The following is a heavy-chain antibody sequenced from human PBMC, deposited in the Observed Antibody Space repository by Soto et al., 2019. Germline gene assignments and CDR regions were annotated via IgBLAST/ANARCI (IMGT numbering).Heavy chain of an antibody. CDR1: GFTFSSYS. J-gene: IGHJ5*02. CDR3: ARDNGMAGSFDP. D-gene: IGHD2-8*01. Sequence: EVQVVESGGGLVQPGGSLRLSCAASGFTFSSYSMNWARQAPGKGLEWVSYISIGSSTIYYADSVKGRFTISRDDAKNSLYLQMNSLRAEDTAVYYCARDNGMAGSFDPWGQGTLVTVSS. V-gene: IGHV3-48*01. CDR2: ISIGSSTI.